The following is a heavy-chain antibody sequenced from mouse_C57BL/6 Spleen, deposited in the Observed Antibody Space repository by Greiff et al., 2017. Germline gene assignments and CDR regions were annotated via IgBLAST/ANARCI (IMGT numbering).Heavy chain of an antibody. D-gene: IGHD1-1*01. V-gene: IGHV5-17*01. CDR3: ARRSYYGSSYVDAMDY. J-gene: IGHJ4*01. CDR2: ISSGSSTI. Sequence: DVQLVESGGGLVKPGGSLKLSCAASGFTFSDYGMHWVRQAPEKGLEWVAYISSGSSTIYYADTVKGRFTISRDNAKNTLFLQMTSLRSEDTAMYYCARRSYYGSSYVDAMDYWGQGTSVTVSS. CDR1: GFTFSDYG.